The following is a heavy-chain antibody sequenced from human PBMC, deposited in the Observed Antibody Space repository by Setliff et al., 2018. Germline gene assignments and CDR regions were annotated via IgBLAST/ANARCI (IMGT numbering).Heavy chain of an antibody. J-gene: IGHJ4*02. V-gene: IGHV4-4*02. CDR2: NYHTEST. Sequence: SETLSLTCAVSSGSISYNNWWTWVRQPPGKGLEWIGENYHTESTNYNPSLKSRVTISLDKSKNQFSLELSSVTAADTAVYYCARDDTYDFWGGHGHLDSWGQGILVTVSS. CDR3: ARDDTYDFWGGHGHLDS. D-gene: IGHD3-3*01. CDR1: SGSISYNNW.